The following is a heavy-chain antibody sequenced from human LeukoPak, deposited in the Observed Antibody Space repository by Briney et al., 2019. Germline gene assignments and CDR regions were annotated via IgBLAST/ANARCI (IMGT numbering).Heavy chain of an antibody. Sequence: GGSLRPSCAASGFTFSSYAMHWVRQAPGKGLEWVAVISYDGSNKYYADSVKGRFTISRDNSKNTLYLQMNSLRAEDTAVYYCARDLVDYYGSGSYYLWGQGTLVTVSS. CDR3: ARDLVDYYGSGSYYL. D-gene: IGHD3-10*01. V-gene: IGHV3-30-3*01. J-gene: IGHJ5*02. CDR1: GFTFSSYA. CDR2: ISYDGSNK.